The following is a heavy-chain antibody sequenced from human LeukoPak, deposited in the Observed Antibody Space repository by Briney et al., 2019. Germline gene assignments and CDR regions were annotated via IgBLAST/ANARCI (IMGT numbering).Heavy chain of an antibody. CDR2: MNPNSGNT. J-gene: IGHJ3*01. D-gene: IGHD1-26*01. V-gene: IGHV1-8*01. CDR1: GYTYTSLD. CDR3: ARGWEVDRDGAFDV. Sequence: GASVKVSCKASGYTYTSLDINWVRQATGQALEWMGGMNPNSGNTGYAQKFQGRVTMTRDTSVDTAYMELNSLISEDTAMYYCARGWEVDRDGAFDVWGQGTMVTVSP.